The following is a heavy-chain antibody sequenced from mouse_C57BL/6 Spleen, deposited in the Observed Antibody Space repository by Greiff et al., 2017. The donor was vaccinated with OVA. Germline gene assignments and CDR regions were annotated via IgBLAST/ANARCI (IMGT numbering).Heavy chain of an antibody. D-gene: IGHD2-3*01. CDR2: INYDGSST. Sequence: EVHLVESEGGLVQPGSSMKLSCTASGFTFSDYYMAWVRQVPEKGLEWVANINYDGSSTYYLDSLKSRFIISRDNAKNILYLQMSSLKSEDTATYYCARADGYYVAMDYWGQGTSVTVSS. CDR1: GFTFSDYY. CDR3: ARADGYYVAMDY. V-gene: IGHV5-16*01. J-gene: IGHJ4*01.